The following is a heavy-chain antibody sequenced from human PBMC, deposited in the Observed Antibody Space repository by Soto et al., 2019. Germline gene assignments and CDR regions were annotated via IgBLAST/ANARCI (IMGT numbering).Heavy chain of an antibody. V-gene: IGHV4-59*01. CDR1: GGSMNTFC. J-gene: IGHJ4*02. D-gene: IGHD3-22*01. CDR2: IYFRGTT. Sequence: SETLSLTCSVSGGSMNTFCWSWVRQSPGKGLEWIGYIYFRGTTYYHPSLQSRVSISIDTSQNQFSLKLNSMTTADTAVYYCARSSGYATPLDQWGQGTLVTVSS. CDR3: ARSSGYATPLDQ.